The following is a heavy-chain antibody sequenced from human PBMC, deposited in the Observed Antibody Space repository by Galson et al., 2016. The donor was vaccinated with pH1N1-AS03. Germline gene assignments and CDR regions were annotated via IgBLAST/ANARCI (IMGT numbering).Heavy chain of an antibody. CDR2: ISPIFGTP. Sequence: SVKVSCKASGYTFTNYFMHWVRQAPGQGLEWMGGISPIFGTPNYAERFQGRFAITADKSTNTAYMELSRLRPEDTAVYYCARDWFGNLHFDYWGQGTLVTVSS. CDR1: GYTFTNYF. V-gene: IGHV1-69*06. D-gene: IGHD3-10*01. CDR3: ARDWFGNLHFDY. J-gene: IGHJ4*02.